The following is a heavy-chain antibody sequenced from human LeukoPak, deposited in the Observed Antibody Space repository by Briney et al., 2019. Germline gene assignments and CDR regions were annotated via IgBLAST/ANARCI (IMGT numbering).Heavy chain of an antibody. CDR3: ASYRIAVAGIIDAFDI. V-gene: IGHV1-46*01. D-gene: IGHD6-19*01. CDR1: GYTFTSYY. J-gene: IGHJ3*02. CDR2: INPSGGST. Sequence: ASVKVSCKASGYTFTSYYMHWVRQAPGQGLEWMGIINPSGGSTSYAQKFQGRVTMTRDMSTSTVYMELSSLRSEDTAVYYCASYRIAVAGIIDAFDIWGQGTMVTVSS.